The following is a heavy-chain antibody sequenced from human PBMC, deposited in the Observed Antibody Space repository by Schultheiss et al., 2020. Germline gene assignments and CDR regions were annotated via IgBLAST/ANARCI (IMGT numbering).Heavy chain of an antibody. CDR3: ARTGGLGYGQRHLDY. CDR1: GFTFSSYA. CDR2: ISYDGSNK. D-gene: IGHD4-17*01. J-gene: IGHJ4*02. Sequence: GGSLRLSCAASGFTFSSYAMHWVRQAPGKGLEWVAVISYDGSNKYYADSVKGRFTISRDNSKNTLYLQMNSLRAEDTAVYYCARTGGLGYGQRHLDYWGQGTLVTVSA. V-gene: IGHV3-30-3*01.